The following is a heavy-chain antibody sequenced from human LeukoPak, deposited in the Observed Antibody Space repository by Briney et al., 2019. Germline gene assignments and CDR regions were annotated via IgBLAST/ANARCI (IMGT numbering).Heavy chain of an antibody. CDR2: ITGNGRDT. D-gene: IGHD5-12*01. CDR1: GFTFSTYA. J-gene: IGHJ4*02. Sequence: GGSLRLSCAASGFTFSTYAMNWVRQAPGKRLEWVSSITGNGRDTYYAGSVKGRITISRDNSRNTLYLQMNSLRAEDTAVYYCAALYSGYYDYWGQGTLVTVSS. V-gene: IGHV3-23*01. CDR3: AALYSGYYDY.